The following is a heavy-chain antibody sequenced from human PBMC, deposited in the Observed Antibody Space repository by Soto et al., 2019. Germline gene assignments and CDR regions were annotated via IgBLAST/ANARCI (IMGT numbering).Heavy chain of an antibody. CDR2: IWYDGSNE. V-gene: IGHV3-33*01. J-gene: IGHJ3*01. D-gene: IGHD3-10*01. Sequence: QVQLVESGGGVVQPGRSLRLSCAASGFSFSSYGMNWVRQAPGKGLEWVAVIWYDGSNEYYADSVKGRFTISRDNSKNTLFLQINSLRADDTAVYYCVRGRVTMIRGTPDAFDLWGQGTTVTVSS. CDR1: GFSFSSYG. CDR3: VRGRVTMIRGTPDAFDL.